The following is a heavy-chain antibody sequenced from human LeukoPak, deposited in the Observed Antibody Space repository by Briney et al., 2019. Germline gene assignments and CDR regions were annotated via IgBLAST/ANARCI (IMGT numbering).Heavy chain of an antibody. Sequence: GASVKVCCRASGYTFTSYGISWVRQAPGQGLEWMGWTSAYNGNTNYAQKLQGRVTMTTDTSTSTAYMELRSLRSDDTAVYYCARDECSSTSCYLFDYWGQGTLVTVSS. CDR2: TSAYNGNT. V-gene: IGHV1-18*01. D-gene: IGHD2-2*01. CDR1: GYTFTSYG. CDR3: ARDECSSTSCYLFDY. J-gene: IGHJ4*02.